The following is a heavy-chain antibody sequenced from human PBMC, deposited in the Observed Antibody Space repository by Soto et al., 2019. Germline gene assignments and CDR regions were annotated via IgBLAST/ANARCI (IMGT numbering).Heavy chain of an antibody. D-gene: IGHD6-6*01. CDR2: ISYDGSNK. V-gene: IGHV3-30*18. J-gene: IGHJ6*02. Sequence: QVQLVESGGGVVQPGRSLRLSCAASGFTFSSYGMRWVRQAPGKGLEWVAVISYDGSNKYYADSVKGRFTISRDNSKNTLYLQMNSLRAEDTAVYYCAKTAGSSSLYYYGMDVWGQGTTVTVSS. CDR1: GFTFSSYG. CDR3: AKTAGSSSLYYYGMDV.